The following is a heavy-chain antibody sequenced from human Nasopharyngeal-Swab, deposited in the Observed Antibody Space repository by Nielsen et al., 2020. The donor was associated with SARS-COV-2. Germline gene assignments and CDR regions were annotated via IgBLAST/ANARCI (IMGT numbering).Heavy chain of an antibody. D-gene: IGHD6-19*01. CDR3: ATKLPGIAVAGRGYDWFDP. CDR2: INHSGST. Sequence: SETPSLTCAVYGGSFSGYYWSWIRQPPGKGLEWIGEINHSGSTNYNPSLKSRVTISVDTSKNQFSLKLSSVTAADTAVYYCATKLPGIAVAGRGYDWFDPWGQGTLVTVSS. CDR1: GGSFSGYY. V-gene: IGHV4-34*01. J-gene: IGHJ5*02.